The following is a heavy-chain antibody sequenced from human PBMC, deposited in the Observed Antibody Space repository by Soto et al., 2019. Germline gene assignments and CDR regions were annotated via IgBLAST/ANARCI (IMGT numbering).Heavy chain of an antibody. D-gene: IGHD5-18*01. J-gene: IGHJ3*02. CDR3: ASRVFGYSPWEDVFDI. CDR2: IIPIFGTA. V-gene: IGHV1-69*06. CDR1: GGTFSSYA. Sequence: SVKVSCKASGGTFSSYAISWVRQAPGQGLEWMGGIIPIFGTANYAQKFQGRVTITADKSTSTAYMELSSLRSEDTAVYYCASRVFGYSPWEDVFDIWGQGTMVTVSS.